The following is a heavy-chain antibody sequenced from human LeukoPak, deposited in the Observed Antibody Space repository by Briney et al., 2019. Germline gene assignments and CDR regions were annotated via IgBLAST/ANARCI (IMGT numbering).Heavy chain of an antibody. CDR2: IYTSGST. Sequence: PSQTLSLTCTVSGGSISSGTYYWSWIRQPAGKGLEWIGRIYTSGSTNYNPSLKSRVTISVDTSKNQFSLKLSSVTAADTAVYYCARDPKSDLGYYYYYMDVWGKGTTVTISS. D-gene: IGHD3-16*01. CDR3: ARDPKSDLGYYYYYMDV. V-gene: IGHV4-61*02. CDR1: GGSISSGTYY. J-gene: IGHJ6*03.